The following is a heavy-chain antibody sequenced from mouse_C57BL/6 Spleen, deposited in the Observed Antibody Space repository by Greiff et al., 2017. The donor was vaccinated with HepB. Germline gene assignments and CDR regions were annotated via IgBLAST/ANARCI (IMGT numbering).Heavy chain of an antibody. J-gene: IGHJ2*01. V-gene: IGHV1-74*01. CDR3: AMGLGPFDY. CDR1: GYTFTSYW. CDR2: IHPSDSDT. D-gene: IGHD3-3*01. Sequence: QVQLQQPGAELVKPGASVKVSCKASGYTFTSYWMHWVKQRPGQGLEWIGRIHPSDSDTNYNQKFKGKATLTVEKSPSTAYMQLSSLTSEDAAVYYCAMGLGPFDYWGQGTTLTVSS.